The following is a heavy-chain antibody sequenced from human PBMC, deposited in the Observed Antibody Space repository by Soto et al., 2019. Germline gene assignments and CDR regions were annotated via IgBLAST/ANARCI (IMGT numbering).Heavy chain of an antibody. V-gene: IGHV4-34*01. D-gene: IGHD4-17*01. CDR3: ARGGRYGDAFDI. J-gene: IGHJ3*02. Sequence: SETLSLTCAVYGGSFSGYYWSWIRQPPGKGLEWIGEINHSGSTNYNPSLKSRVTISVDTSKNQFSLKLSSVTAADTAVYYCARGGRYGDAFDIWGQGTMVTVSS. CDR1: GGSFSGYY. CDR2: INHSGST.